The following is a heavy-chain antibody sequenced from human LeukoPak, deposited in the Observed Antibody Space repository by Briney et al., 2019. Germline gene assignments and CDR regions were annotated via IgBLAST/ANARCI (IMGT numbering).Heavy chain of an antibody. J-gene: IGHJ5*02. CDR1: GFVFSDYT. V-gene: IGHV3-23*01. D-gene: IGHD3-10*01. CDR3: AQAGGA. Sequence: PGESLRLSCAGSGFVFSDYTMTWVRQAPGKGLEWVSAIGGRGGSTYYADSVKGRVTISRDNSKNTVSLQMNSLRSDDTAVYYCAQAGGAWGQGTLVVVSS. CDR2: IGGRGGST.